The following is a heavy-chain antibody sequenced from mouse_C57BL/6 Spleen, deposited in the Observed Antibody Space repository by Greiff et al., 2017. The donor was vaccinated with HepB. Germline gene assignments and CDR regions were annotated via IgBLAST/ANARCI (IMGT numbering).Heavy chain of an antibody. D-gene: IGHD2-2*01. CDR2: INPYNGDT. CDR3: ARSTMVTTKFDY. Sequence: VQLKQSGPELVKPGDSVKISCKASGYSFTGYFMNWVMQSHGKSLEWIGRINPYNGDTFYNQKFKGKATLTVDKSSSTAHMELRSLTSEDSAVYYCARSTMVTTKFDYWGQGTTLTVSS. CDR1: GYSFTGYF. V-gene: IGHV1-20*01. J-gene: IGHJ2*01.